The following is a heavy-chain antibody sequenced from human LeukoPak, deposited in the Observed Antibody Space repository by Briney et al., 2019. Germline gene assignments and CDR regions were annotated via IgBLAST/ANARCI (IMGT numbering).Heavy chain of an antibody. Sequence: SETLSLTCTVSGGAISSSSYYWGWIRQPPGKGLEWIGSIYYSGSTYYNPSLKSRVTISVDTSKNQFSLKLSSVTAADTAVYYCARPLLNDEDYWGQGTLVTVSS. CDR2: IYYSGST. V-gene: IGHV4-39*01. J-gene: IGHJ4*02. CDR1: GGAISSSSYY. CDR3: ARPLLNDEDY. D-gene: IGHD1-1*01.